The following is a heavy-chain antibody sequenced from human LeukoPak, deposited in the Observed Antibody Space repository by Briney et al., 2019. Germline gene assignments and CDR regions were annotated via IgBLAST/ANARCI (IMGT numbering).Heavy chain of an antibody. CDR1: GGSISSGGYS. D-gene: IGHD2-15*01. Sequence: SETLSLTCAVSGGSISSGGYSWSWIRQPAGKGLEWIGRFHTRGSTNYNPSLKSRVIISVDTSKNQFSLKLNSVTAADTAVYYCARVDGSCSGGSCPSGNWFDPWGQGTLVTVSS. CDR2: FHTRGST. J-gene: IGHJ5*02. V-gene: IGHV4-61*02. CDR3: ARVDGSCSGGSCPSGNWFDP.